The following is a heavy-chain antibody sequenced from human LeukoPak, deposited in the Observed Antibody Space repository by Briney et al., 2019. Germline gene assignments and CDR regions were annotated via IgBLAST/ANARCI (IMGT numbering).Heavy chain of an antibody. CDR3: AKLYCSSTSCSRGGYFDY. CDR2: IRYDGSNK. D-gene: IGHD2-2*01. V-gene: IGHV3-30*02. Sequence: GGSLRLSCAASGFTFSSYGMHWVRQAPGKGLEWVAFIRYDGSNKYYADSVKGRFTISRDNSKNTLYLQMNSLRAEDTAVYYCAKLYCSSTSCSRGGYFDYWGQGTLVTVSS. CDR1: GFTFSSYG. J-gene: IGHJ4*02.